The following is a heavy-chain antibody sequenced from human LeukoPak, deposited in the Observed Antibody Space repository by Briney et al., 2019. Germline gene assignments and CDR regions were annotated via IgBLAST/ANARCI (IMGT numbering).Heavy chain of an antibody. J-gene: IGHJ4*02. Sequence: QPGGSLRLSCAVSGFTFSGFWMSWSRQAPGKGLEWVASINSDGSEGYYTDVVKGRFTISRDNAKNSLYLQMNSLRAEDTAVYFCARGTNWSPLDFDYWGQGTLVTVSS. D-gene: IGHD1-20*01. CDR1: GFTFSGFW. CDR3: ARGTNWSPLDFDY. CDR2: INSDGSEG. V-gene: IGHV3-7*01.